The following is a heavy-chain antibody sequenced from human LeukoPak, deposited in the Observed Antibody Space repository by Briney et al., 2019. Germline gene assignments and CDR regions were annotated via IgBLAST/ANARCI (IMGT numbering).Heavy chain of an antibody. Sequence: GGSLRLSCAASGFTFSSYGMHWVRQAPGKGLEWVAFIRYDGSNKYYADSVKGRFTISRDNSKNTLCLQMNSLRAEDTAVYYCASSGLYSSWYYFDYWGQGTLVTVSS. CDR1: GFTFSSYG. D-gene: IGHD6-13*01. J-gene: IGHJ4*02. V-gene: IGHV3-30*02. CDR3: ASSGLYSSWYYFDY. CDR2: IRYDGSNK.